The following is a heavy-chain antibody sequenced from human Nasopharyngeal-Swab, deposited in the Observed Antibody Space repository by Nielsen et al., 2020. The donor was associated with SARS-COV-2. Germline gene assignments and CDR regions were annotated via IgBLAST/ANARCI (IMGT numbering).Heavy chain of an antibody. Sequence: ASVKVSCKASGYTFTSYAMHWVRQAPGQRLEWMGWINAGNGNTKSSQKFQGRVTITRDTSASTAYMELSSLRSEDTAVYYCARGGMVRGVSYNWFDPWGQGTLVTVSS. D-gene: IGHD3-10*01. J-gene: IGHJ5*02. V-gene: IGHV1-3*01. CDR1: GYTFTSYA. CDR2: INAGNGNT. CDR3: ARGGMVRGVSYNWFDP.